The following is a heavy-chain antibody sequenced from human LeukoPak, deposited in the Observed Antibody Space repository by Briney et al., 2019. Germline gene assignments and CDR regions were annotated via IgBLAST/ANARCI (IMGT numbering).Heavy chain of an antibody. J-gene: IGHJ6*02. Sequence: SETLSLTCTVSGGSISGTDLYWGWIRQLPGKGLEWIGNIHSTGNSFCNPSLKSRVTISIDTSKNQFSLKLSSVTAADTAVYYCEKDSHLDVWGHGTTVTVSS. V-gene: IGHV4-39*01. D-gene: IGHD2-15*01. CDR2: IHSTGNS. CDR3: EKDSHLDV. CDR1: GGSISGTDLY.